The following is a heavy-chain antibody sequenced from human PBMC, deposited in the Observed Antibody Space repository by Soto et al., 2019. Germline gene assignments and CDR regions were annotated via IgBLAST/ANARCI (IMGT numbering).Heavy chain of an antibody. CDR2: ISGSGGST. J-gene: IGHJ4*02. CDR1: GFTFSSYA. D-gene: IGHD6-6*01. CDR3: AKPPLRIAARPPCFDY. V-gene: IGHV3-23*01. Sequence: GGSLRLSCAASGFTFSSYAMSWVRQAPGKGLEWVSAISGSGGSTYYADSVKGRFTISRDNSKNTLYLQMNSLRAEDTAVYYCAKPPLRIAARPPCFDYWGQGTLVTVSS.